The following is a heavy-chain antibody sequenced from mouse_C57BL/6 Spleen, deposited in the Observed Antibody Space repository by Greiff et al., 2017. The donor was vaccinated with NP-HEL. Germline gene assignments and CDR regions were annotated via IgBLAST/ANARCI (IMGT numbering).Heavy chain of an antibody. J-gene: IGHJ1*03. D-gene: IGHD2-1*01. CDR3: ARGGNYEYFDV. Sequence: QVQLQQSGAELARPGASVKMSCKASGYTFTSYTMHWVKQRPGQGLEWIGYINPSSGYTKYNQKFKDKATLTADKSSSTAYMQLSSLTSEDSAVYYCARGGNYEYFDVWGTGTTVTVSS. V-gene: IGHV1-4*01. CDR1: GYTFTSYT. CDR2: INPSSGYT.